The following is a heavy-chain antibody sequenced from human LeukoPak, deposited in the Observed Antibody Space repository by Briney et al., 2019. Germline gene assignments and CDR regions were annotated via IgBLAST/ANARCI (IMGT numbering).Heavy chain of an antibody. J-gene: IGHJ5*02. D-gene: IGHD6-19*01. CDR3: ARAVSQWLAPTNWFDP. V-gene: IGHV1-69*13. CDR2: ICPSFGTA. Sequence: VRVSCKASRGTFSSYAISWGREAPGHGVEWVGGICPSFGTANYAKNFQGRVTITADASTTTAYMELSSLRSEDTAVYYCARAVSQWLAPTNWFDPWGQGTLVTVSS. CDR1: RGTFSSYA.